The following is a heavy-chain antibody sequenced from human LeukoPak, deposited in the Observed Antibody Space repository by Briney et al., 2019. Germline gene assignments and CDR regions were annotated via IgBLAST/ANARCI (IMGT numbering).Heavy chain of an antibody. CDR2: IHPSGTT. CDR1: GFSISLGYY. V-gene: IGHV4-38-2*02. J-gene: IGHJ4*02. Sequence: PSETLSLTCDVSGFSISLGYYWVWIRQPAGQGLEWIGSIHPSGTTFYNSSLNSRITITIDAPKNQFSLRLSLVTAVDTAVYFCATERERRITDWGQGTLVTVSS. CDR3: ATERERRITD. D-gene: IGHD1-1*01.